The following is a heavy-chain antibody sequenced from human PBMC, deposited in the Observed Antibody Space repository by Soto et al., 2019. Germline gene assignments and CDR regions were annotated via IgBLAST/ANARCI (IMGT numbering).Heavy chain of an antibody. D-gene: IGHD3-10*01. Sequence: QVQLVQSGAEVKKPGSSVKVSCKASGGIFSTYAISWLLQAHGQGLEWMGGIIPLFGTPNYAQRFQGRVTITADESTSTAYMELSRLRSEDTAVYYCARDRDDYGSGNYYNRIDFWGQVPLVTVSS. CDR2: IIPLFGTP. CDR1: GGIFSTYA. CDR3: ARDRDDYGSGNYYNRIDF. V-gene: IGHV1-69*01. J-gene: IGHJ1*01.